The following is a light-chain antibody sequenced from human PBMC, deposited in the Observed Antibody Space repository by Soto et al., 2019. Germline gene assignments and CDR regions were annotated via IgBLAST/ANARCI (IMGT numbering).Light chain of an antibody. CDR3: HQYYSYLPV. CDR1: QGISSY. J-gene: IGKJ1*01. V-gene: IGKV1-8*01. CDR2: AAS. Sequence: AIRMTQSPSSLSASTGDRVTITCPASQGISSYLAWYQQKPGKAHKLLIYAASTLQSGVPARFSGSGSGTDFTLTISRLQSEDFATYYCHQYYSYLPVFGQGTKVELK.